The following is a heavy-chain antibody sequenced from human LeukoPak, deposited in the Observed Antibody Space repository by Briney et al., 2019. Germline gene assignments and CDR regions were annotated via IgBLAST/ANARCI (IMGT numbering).Heavy chain of an antibody. J-gene: IGHJ4*02. Sequence: ASVKVSCKASGYTFTSYYMHWVRQAPGQGLEWVGIINPSGGSTSYAQKFQGRVTMTRDTSTSTVYMELSSLRSEDTAVYYCARDRVLGYCTNGVCYSLIYWGQGTLVTVSS. CDR1: GYTFTSYY. V-gene: IGHV1-46*01. CDR2: INPSGGST. D-gene: IGHD2-8*01. CDR3: ARDRVLGYCTNGVCYSLIY.